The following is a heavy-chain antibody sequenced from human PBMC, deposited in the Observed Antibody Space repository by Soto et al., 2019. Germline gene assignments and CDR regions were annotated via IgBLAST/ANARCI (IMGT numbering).Heavy chain of an antibody. Sequence: PGGSLRLSCAASGFTFGSYAMTWVRQAPGKGLEWVSGISGSGGSTYYADSVKGRFTISRDNSKNTLYLQMNSLRAEDTAVYYCAKGRYSNVDGSYGMDVWGQGTTVTVSS. J-gene: IGHJ6*02. D-gene: IGHD4-4*01. CDR1: GFTFGSYA. V-gene: IGHV3-23*01. CDR3: AKGRYSNVDGSYGMDV. CDR2: ISGSGGST.